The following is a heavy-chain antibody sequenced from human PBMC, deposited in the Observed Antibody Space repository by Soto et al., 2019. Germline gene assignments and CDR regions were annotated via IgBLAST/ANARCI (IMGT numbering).Heavy chain of an antibody. CDR1: GFTFSSYA. CDR3: ANFAHSGYCSGGSCYRSWFDP. Sequence: GGSLRLSCAVSGFTFSSYAMSWVRQAPGKGLEWVSTISGSGGSTYYTDSVKGRFTISRDNSKNTLYLQMNSLRAEDTAVYYCANFAHSGYCSGGSCYRSWFDPWGQGTLVTVSS. V-gene: IGHV3-23*01. J-gene: IGHJ5*02. CDR2: ISGSGGST. D-gene: IGHD2-15*01.